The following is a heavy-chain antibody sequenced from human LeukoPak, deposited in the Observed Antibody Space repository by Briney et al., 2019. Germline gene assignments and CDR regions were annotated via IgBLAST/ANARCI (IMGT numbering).Heavy chain of an antibody. CDR2: ISSSSSTI. D-gene: IGHD6-13*01. V-gene: IGHV3-48*01. J-gene: IGHJ4*02. Sequence: PGGSLRLSCAASGFTFSSYSMNWVRQAPGKGLEWVSYISSSSSTIYYADSVKGRFTISRDNSKNTLYLQMNSLRAEDTAVYYCAKAPIAAAGCFDYWGQGTLVTVSS. CDR1: GFTFSSYS. CDR3: AKAPIAAAGCFDY.